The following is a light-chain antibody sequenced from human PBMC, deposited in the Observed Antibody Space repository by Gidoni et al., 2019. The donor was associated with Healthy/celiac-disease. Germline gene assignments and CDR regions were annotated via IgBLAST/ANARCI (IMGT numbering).Light chain of an antibody. J-gene: IGKJ4*01. CDR3: QQRSNGLT. V-gene: IGKV3-11*01. Sequence: EIVLTQSPATLSLSPGERATISCRASQSVSSYLAWYQQKPGQAPRLLIYDASNRATGIPARFSGSGSGTDFTLTISSLEPEDFAVYYCQQRSNGLTFGGGTKVEIK. CDR1: QSVSSY. CDR2: DAS.